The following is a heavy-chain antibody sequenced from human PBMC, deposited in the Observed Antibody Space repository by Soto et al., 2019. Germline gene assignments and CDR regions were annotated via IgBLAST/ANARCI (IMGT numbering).Heavy chain of an antibody. V-gene: IGHV1-69*01. CDR2: IIPIFGTA. J-gene: IGHJ6*02. Sequence: QVQLVQSGAEVKKPGSSVKVSCKASGGTFSSYAISWVRQAPGQGREWMGGIIPIFGTANYAQKFQGRVTITADESTSTAYRELSSLRSEDTAVYYCARVGGGSSWMGYGMDVWGQGTTVTVSS. CDR1: GGTFSSYA. CDR3: ARVGGGSSWMGYGMDV. D-gene: IGHD6-13*01.